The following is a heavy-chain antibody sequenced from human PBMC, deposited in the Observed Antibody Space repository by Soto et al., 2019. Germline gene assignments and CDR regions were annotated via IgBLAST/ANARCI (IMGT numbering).Heavy chain of an antibody. V-gene: IGHV3-53*01. D-gene: IGHD1-26*01. CDR3: ARASGSPFDAFDI. Sequence: GGSLRLSCAASGFTVSSNYMSWVRQAPGKGLEWVSVIYSGGSTYYADSVKGRFPISRDNSKNTLYLQMNSLRAEDTAVYYCARASGSPFDAFDIWGQGTMVTVSS. CDR2: IYSGGST. CDR1: GFTVSSNY. J-gene: IGHJ3*02.